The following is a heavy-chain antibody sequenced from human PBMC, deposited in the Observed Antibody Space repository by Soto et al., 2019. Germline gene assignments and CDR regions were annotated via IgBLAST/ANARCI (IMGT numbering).Heavy chain of an antibody. V-gene: IGHV4-34*01. CDR3: ARVSSTTVTTWGAAAGTVWWFDP. CDR2: INHSGST. CDR1: GGSFSGYY. D-gene: IGHD4-4*01. J-gene: IGHJ5*02. Sequence: QVQLQQWGAGLLKPSETLSLTCAVYGGSFSGYYWSWIRQPPGKGLEWIGEINHSGSTNYNPSLKSRVTISVDTSKNQFSLKLSSVTAADTAVYYCARVSSTTVTTWGAAAGTVWWFDPWGQGTLVTVSS.